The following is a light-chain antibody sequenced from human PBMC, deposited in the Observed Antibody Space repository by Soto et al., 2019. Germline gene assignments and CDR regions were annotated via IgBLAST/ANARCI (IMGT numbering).Light chain of an antibody. J-gene: IGKJ4*01. CDR3: QQRSNWPPLVT. CDR2: VAS. Sequence: EIVLTQSPATLSLSPGERATLSCRASQSVSSYLAWYQQKPGQAPRLLIYVASNRATGIPARFSGSGSGTDFTLTISSLEPEDFAVYYCQQRSNWPPLVTFGGGTKVEIK. V-gene: IGKV3-11*01. CDR1: QSVSSY.